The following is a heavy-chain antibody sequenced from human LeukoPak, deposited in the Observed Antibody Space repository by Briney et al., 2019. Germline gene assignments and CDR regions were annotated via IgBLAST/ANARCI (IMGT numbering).Heavy chain of an antibody. V-gene: IGHV1-2*02. D-gene: IGHD3-10*01. Sequence: ASVKVSCKTSGYTFTGYYMHWVRQAPGQGLEWMGWINPKSGGTNYTEKFQGRVTMTRDTSISTAYMELSRLRSDDTAVYFCARFFTIYDAFDIWGQGTMVTVSS. CDR3: ARFFTIYDAFDI. J-gene: IGHJ3*02. CDR2: INPKSGGT. CDR1: GYTFTGYY.